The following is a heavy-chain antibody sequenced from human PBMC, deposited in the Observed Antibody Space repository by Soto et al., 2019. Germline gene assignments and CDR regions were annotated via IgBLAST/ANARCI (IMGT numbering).Heavy chain of an antibody. CDR3: ASSRGGYFDS. Sequence: QVQLQESGPGLVKPSETLSLTCTVSGGSISSYYWSWIRQPPGKGLEWIGYIYYSGSTNYNPSLKSRLTISLDTSQNQFSLKLSSVTAADTAVYYCASSRGGYFDSWGQGTLVTVSS. CDR1: GGSISSYY. J-gene: IGHJ4*02. V-gene: IGHV4-59*08. D-gene: IGHD3-10*01. CDR2: IYYSGST.